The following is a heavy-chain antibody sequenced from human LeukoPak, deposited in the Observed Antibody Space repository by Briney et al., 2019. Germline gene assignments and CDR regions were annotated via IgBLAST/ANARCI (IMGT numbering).Heavy chain of an antibody. CDR2: IIPILGIA. D-gene: IGHD2-2*01. CDR3: ARDGVVVPAAVFDP. J-gene: IGHJ5*02. CDR1: GGTFSSYA. V-gene: IGHV1-69*04. Sequence: ASVKVSCKASGGTFSSYAISWVRQAPGQGLELMGRIIPILGIANYAQKFQGRVTITADKSTSTAYMELSSLRPEDTAVYYCARDGVVVPAAVFDPWGQGTLVTVSS.